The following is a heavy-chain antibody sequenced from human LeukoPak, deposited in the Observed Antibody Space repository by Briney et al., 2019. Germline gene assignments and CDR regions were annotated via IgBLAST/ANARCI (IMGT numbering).Heavy chain of an antibody. CDR3: ARGTPNWNPRGTWFDP. D-gene: IGHD1-20*01. J-gene: IGHJ5*02. CDR1: GGSISSNSYY. CDR2: IYYSGST. Sequence: PSETLSLTCTVSGGSISSNSYYWGWIRQSPGKGLEWIGSIYYSGSTYYNPSLKSRVTISVDTSKNQFSLQLNSVTPEDTAVYYCARGTPNWNPRGTWFDPWGQGTLVTVSS. V-gene: IGHV4-39*01.